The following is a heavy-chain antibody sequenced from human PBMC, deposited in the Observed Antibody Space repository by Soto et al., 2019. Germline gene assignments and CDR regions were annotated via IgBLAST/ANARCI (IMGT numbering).Heavy chain of an antibody. CDR2: IYYNGAT. J-gene: IGHJ1*01. CDR3: VRNGLITSSSYNPEYHH. D-gene: IGHD6-13*01. V-gene: IGHV4-31*03. Sequence: QVQLQESGTGRVKPSQTLSVTCTVSGGSIIRGGHYWSWIRQHPGKGLEWMGYIYYNGATNYKPSLKSRLAVSIDMSNNQFSLRLTSVTAPDTAVYFCVRNGLITSSSYNPEYHHWGQGTLVSVSS. CDR1: GGSIIRGGHY.